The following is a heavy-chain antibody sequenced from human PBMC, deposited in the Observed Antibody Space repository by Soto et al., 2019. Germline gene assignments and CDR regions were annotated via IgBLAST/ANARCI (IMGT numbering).Heavy chain of an antibody. CDR3: ARDTGTQMVRGVGANYYYGMDV. CDR2: IYSGGST. V-gene: IGHV3-53*01. CDR1: GFTVSSNY. Sequence: GGSLGLSCGASGFTVSSNYMSWIRQAPGKGLEWVSVIYSGGSTYYADSVKGRFTISRDNSKNTLYLQMNSLRAEDTAVYYCARDTGTQMVRGVGANYYYGMDVWGQGTTVTVSS. J-gene: IGHJ6*02. D-gene: IGHD3-10*01.